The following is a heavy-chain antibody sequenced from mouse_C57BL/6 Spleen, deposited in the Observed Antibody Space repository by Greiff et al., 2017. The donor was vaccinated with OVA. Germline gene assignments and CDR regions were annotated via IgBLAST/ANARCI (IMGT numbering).Heavy chain of an antibody. J-gene: IGHJ1*03. CDR2: IDPEDGET. V-gene: IGHV14-2*01. CDR1: GFNITDYY. Sequence: EVQLQQPGAELVKPGASVKLSCTASGFNITDYYMHWVKQRTEQGLEWIGRIDPEDGETKYAPKFQGKATITVDTSSNTAYLQLSILTSEDTAVYYCARSSSDWYFDVWGTGTTVTVSS. CDR3: ARSSSDWYFDV. D-gene: IGHD1-1*01.